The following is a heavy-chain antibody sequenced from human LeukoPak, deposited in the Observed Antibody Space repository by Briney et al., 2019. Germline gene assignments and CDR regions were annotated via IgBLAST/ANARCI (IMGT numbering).Heavy chain of an antibody. CDR2: ISGSGGST. V-gene: IGHV3-23*01. J-gene: IGHJ3*02. CDR1: GFTFSSYA. Sequence: GGSLRLSCAASGFTFSSYAMSWVHQAPGKGLEWVSAISGSGGSTYYADSVKGRFTISRDNSKNTLYLQMNSLRAEDTAVYYCAKPYYYDSSGYEHDAFDIWGQGTMVTVSS. CDR3: AKPYYYDSSGYEHDAFDI. D-gene: IGHD3-22*01.